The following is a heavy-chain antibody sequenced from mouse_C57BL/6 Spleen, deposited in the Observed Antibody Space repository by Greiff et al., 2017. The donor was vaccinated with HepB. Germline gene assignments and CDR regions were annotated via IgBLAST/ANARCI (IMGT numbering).Heavy chain of an antibody. CDR1: GYTFTDYY. J-gene: IGHJ3*01. V-gene: IGHV1-26*01. D-gene: IGHD1-1*02. CDR2: INPNNGGT. CDR3: TRPYGSCDWFAY. Sequence: EVQLQQSGPELVKPGASVKISCKASGYTFTDYYMNWVKQSHRKSLEWIGDINPNNGGTAYNQKFKGKAILTADKSSSTAYMELRSLTSEDSAVDYCTRPYGSCDWFAYWGQGTLVTVSA.